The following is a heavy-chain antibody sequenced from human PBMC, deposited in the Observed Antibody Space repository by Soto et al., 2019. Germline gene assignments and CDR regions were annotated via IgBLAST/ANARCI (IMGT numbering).Heavy chain of an antibody. V-gene: IGHV3-23*01. CDR3: AKFFPAEGEWLPNFDY. CDR2: ISGSGGST. D-gene: IGHD5-12*01. J-gene: IGHJ4*02. CDR1: GFTFSSYA. Sequence: GGSLRLSCAASGFTFSSYAMSWVRQAPGKGLEWVSAISGSGGSTYYADSVKGRFTISRDNSKNTLYLQMNSLRAEDTAVYYCAKFFPAEGEWLPNFDYWGQGTLVTVSS.